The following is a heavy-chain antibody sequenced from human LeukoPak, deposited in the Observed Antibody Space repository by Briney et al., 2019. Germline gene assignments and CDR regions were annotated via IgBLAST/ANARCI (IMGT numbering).Heavy chain of an antibody. CDR1: GGSISSYY. CDR3: AIRVQLERLEFDY. V-gene: IGHV4-59*08. D-gene: IGHD1-1*01. J-gene: IGHJ4*02. Sequence: PSETLSLTCTVSGGSISSYYWSWIRQPPGKGLEWIGYIYYSGSTNYNPSLKSRVTISVDTSKNQFSLKLSSVTAADTAVYYCAIRVQLERLEFDYWGQGTLVTVSS. CDR2: IYYSGST.